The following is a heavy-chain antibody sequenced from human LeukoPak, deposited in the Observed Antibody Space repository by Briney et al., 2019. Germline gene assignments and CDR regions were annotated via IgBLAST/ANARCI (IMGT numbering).Heavy chain of an antibody. CDR1: RYIFTSYY. J-gene: IGHJ4*02. CDR2: INPNNGGT. Sequence: GASVKVSCKASRYIFTSYYIHWVRQAPGQGLEWMGWINPNNGGTKYAQKFLGRVTMTSDTSISTAYMELSRLRSDDTAMYYCARDRGSSWFADYWGQGTLVTVSS. V-gene: IGHV1-2*02. D-gene: IGHD6-13*01. CDR3: ARDRGSSWFADY.